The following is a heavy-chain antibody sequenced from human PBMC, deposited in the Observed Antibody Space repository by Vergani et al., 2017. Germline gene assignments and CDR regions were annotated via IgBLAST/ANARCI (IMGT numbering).Heavy chain of an antibody. J-gene: IGHJ4*02. V-gene: IGHV1-46*03. Sequence: QVQVVQSGAEVKKSGASVKVSCKTSGYTFSNYYMHWVRQAPGQGLEWMGIINPSGGHTNYAQKFQGRVTMTRDTSTSTVYMVLSSLRSEYTAIYYCARGDYGILTGYRYWGQGTLVTVSA. CDR2: INPSGGHT. D-gene: IGHD3-9*01. CDR3: ARGDYGILTGYRY. CDR1: GYTFSNYY.